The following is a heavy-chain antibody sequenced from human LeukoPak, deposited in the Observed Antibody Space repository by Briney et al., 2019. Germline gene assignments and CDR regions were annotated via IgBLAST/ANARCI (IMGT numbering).Heavy chain of an antibody. Sequence: ASVKVSCKASGYTFTSYYMHWVRQAPGQGLEWMGIINPSGGSTSYAQKFQGRVTITADESTSTAYMELSSLRSEDTAVYYCARLGGGYSSSSFLDYWGQGTLVTVSS. CDR1: GYTFTSYY. V-gene: IGHV1-46*01. D-gene: IGHD6-6*01. J-gene: IGHJ4*02. CDR2: INPSGGST. CDR3: ARLGGGYSSSSFLDY.